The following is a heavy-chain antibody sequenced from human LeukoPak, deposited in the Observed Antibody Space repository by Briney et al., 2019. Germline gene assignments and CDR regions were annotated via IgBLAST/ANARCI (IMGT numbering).Heavy chain of an antibody. Sequence: GASVKVSCKASGYTFTGYYMHWVRQAPGQGLEWMGWISAYNGNTNYAQKLQGRITMTTDTSTSTAYMELRSLRSDDTAVYYCARAFVCTNGVCYSRYYYYYMDVWGKGTTVTVSS. J-gene: IGHJ6*03. CDR3: ARAFVCTNGVCYSRYYYYYMDV. V-gene: IGHV1-18*04. CDR1: GYTFTGYY. D-gene: IGHD2-8*01. CDR2: ISAYNGNT.